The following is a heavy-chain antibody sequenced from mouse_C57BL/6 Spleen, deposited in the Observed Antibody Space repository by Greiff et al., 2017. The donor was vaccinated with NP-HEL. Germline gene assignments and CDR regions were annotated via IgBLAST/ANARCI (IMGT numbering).Heavy chain of an antibody. CDR2: IHPNSGST. V-gene: IGHV1-64*01. CDR1: GYTFTSYW. D-gene: IGHD3-2*02. CDR3: ARSSSGYVSWFAY. Sequence: QVQLQQPGAELVKPGASVKLSCKASGYTFTSYWMHWVKQRPGQGLEWIGMIHPNSGSTNYNEKFKSKATLTVDKSSSTAYMQLSSLTSEDSAVYYGARSSSGYVSWFAYWGQGTLVTVSA. J-gene: IGHJ3*01.